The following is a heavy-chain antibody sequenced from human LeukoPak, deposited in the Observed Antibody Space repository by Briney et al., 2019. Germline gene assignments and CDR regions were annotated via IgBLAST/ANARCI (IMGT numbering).Heavy chain of an antibody. V-gene: IGHV1-2*02. J-gene: IGHJ5*02. Sequence: GASLKVSCKASGYTFTGYYMHWVRQAPGQGLEWMGWINTGSGGTNYAQKFQGRVTITRDTSISTAYMELSSLRSEDTAVYYCARDLMMDSSGYTPIVWFDPWGQGTLVTVSS. CDR3: ARDLMMDSSGYTPIVWFDP. CDR2: INTGSGGT. D-gene: IGHD3-22*01. CDR1: GYTFTGYY.